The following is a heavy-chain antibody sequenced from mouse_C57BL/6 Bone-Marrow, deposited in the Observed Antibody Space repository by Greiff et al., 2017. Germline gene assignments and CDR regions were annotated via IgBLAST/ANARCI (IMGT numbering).Heavy chain of an antibody. CDR3: ARGDYNYEGAWFAY. D-gene: IGHD2-12*01. Sequence: EVQLQQSGPVLVKPGASVKMSCKASGYTFTDYYMNWVKQSHGKSLEWIGVINPYNGGTSYNQKFKGKATLTVDKSSSTAYMELNSLTSEDSAVYYCARGDYNYEGAWFAYWGQGTLGTVSA. V-gene: IGHV1-19*01. CDR1: GYTFTDYY. J-gene: IGHJ3*01. CDR2: INPYNGGT.